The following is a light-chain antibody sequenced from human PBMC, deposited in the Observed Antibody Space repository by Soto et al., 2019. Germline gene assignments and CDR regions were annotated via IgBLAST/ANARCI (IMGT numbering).Light chain of an antibody. J-gene: IGKJ3*01. CDR1: QSVSSN. Sequence: EIVMTQSPATLSVSPGERATLSCRASQSVSSNLAWFQQKPGQAPRLLIYGASTRATGIPARFSGSGSGTEFTLTISSRQAEDFAVYYCQQYKIWPRAFGPGTKVDIK. CDR2: GAS. V-gene: IGKV3-15*01. CDR3: QQYKIWPRA.